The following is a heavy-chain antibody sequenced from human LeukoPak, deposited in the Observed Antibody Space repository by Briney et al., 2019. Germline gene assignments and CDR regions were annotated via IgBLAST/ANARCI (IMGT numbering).Heavy chain of an antibody. CDR2: IIPILAIT. V-gene: IGHV1-69*02. CDR1: GGTFSSYT. J-gene: IGHJ4*02. Sequence: SVKVSCKASGGTFSSYTIGWVRQAPGQGLEWMGRIIPILAITNYAQNFQGRVTITADKSTSTAYMELSSLRSGDTAVYYCAGGSSGFSTWGQGTLVTVSS. D-gene: IGHD6-19*01. CDR3: AGGSSGFST.